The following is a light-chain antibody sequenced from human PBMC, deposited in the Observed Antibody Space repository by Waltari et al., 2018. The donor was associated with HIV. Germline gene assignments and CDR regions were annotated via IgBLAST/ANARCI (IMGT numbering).Light chain of an antibody. CDR1: SSNIGSNT. V-gene: IGLV1-44*01. CDR2: RNN. Sequence: QSVLTQPPSASGTPGQRVTISCSGSSSNIGSNTVNCYQQLPETAPKLPLLRNNHWPAGVPDGFSGSKSGTSASLATRGLQSEDEADYYCAAWDDSLNVVFGGGTKLTVL. J-gene: IGLJ2*01. CDR3: AAWDDSLNVV.